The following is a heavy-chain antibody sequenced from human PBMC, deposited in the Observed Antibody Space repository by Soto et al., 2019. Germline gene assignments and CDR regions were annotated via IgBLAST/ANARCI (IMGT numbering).Heavy chain of an antibody. Sequence: EVHLVESGGGLVQPGGSLRLSCAAAGFNFSGYEMNWVRQAAGQGLEWLSYISSSGNTIYYADSVKGRFTISRDNAKDSLYLQMNSLRAEDTAVYYCSRGVYDSNGYSHPWGQGTLVTVSS. CDR2: ISSSGNTI. CDR3: SRGVYDSNGYSHP. J-gene: IGHJ5*02. V-gene: IGHV3-48*03. CDR1: GFNFSGYE. D-gene: IGHD3-22*01.